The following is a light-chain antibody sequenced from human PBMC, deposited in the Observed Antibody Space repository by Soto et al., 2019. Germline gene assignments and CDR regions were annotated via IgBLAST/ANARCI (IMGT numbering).Light chain of an antibody. J-gene: IGKJ2*01. CDR1: QSISTW. CDR2: KAS. V-gene: IGKV1-5*03. Sequence: DIQMTQSPSTLSASVGDRVTITCRASQSISTWVAWYQQKPGKAPKLLIYKASSLESGVPSRFSGSGSGTEFTLTISSLQPEDFATYYCQQYSAFSQYTFGQGTKLEI. CDR3: QQYSAFSQYT.